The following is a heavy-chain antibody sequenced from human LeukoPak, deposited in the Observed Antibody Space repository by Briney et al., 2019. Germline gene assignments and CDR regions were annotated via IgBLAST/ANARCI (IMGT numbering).Heavy chain of an antibody. CDR2: ISYDGSNK. CDR3: ARDGELDLRDY. CDR1: GFTFNSYG. D-gene: IGHD3-10*01. J-gene: IGHJ4*02. Sequence: PGRSLRLSCAASGFTFNSYGIHWVRQAPGKGLEWVAVISYDGSNKYYADSVKGRFTISRDNSKNTLYLQMNGLRDEDAAVYYCARDGELDLRDYWGQGTLVTVSS. V-gene: IGHV3-30*03.